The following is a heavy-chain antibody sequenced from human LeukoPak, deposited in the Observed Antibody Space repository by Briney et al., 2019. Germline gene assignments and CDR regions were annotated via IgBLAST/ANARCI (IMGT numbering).Heavy chain of an antibody. CDR3: ARDRRYNDYDYCFDS. CDR2: INPSAGST. V-gene: IGHV1-46*01. CDR1: GYTFTAYY. Sequence: GASVKVSCKASGYTFTAYYMHWVRQAPGHGLEWMGIINPSAGSTTYAQKFQGRVVMTRDTSTSTVYMELSSLTSEDTAVYYCARDRRYNDYDYCFDSWGQGTLVTVSS. J-gene: IGHJ4*02. D-gene: IGHD5-12*01.